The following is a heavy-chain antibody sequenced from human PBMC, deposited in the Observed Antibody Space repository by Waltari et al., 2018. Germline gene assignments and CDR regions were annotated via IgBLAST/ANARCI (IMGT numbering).Heavy chain of an antibody. CDR2: ISDVGGST. J-gene: IGHJ5*02. Sequence: EVQLVESGGDLVQPGGSLRLSCAASGFTFRRHARSGVRQAPGKGLDWVSTISDVGGSTYYADSVKGRFTISRDNSKDTLYLQMNTLRVEDTAIYYCAKDRRVQTGVGVAWWNNWFDPWGQGTLVTVSS. CDR3: AKDRRVQTGVGVAWWNNWFDP. CDR1: GFTFRRHA. V-gene: IGHV3-23*04. D-gene: IGHD6-19*01.